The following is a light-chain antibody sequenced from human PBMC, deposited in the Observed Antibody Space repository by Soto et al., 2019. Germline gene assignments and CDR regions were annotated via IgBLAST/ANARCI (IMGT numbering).Light chain of an antibody. Sequence: QLVLTQSSSASASLGSSVKLTCTLSSGHSSYIIAWHQQQPGKAPRYLMKLEGSGSYNKGSGVPDRFSGSSSGADRYLTISNLQSEDEADYYCETWDSNTRVFGGGTTPTAL. CDR2: LEGSGSY. CDR3: ETWDSNTRV. V-gene: IGLV4-60*03. J-gene: IGLJ2*01. CDR1: SGHSSYI.